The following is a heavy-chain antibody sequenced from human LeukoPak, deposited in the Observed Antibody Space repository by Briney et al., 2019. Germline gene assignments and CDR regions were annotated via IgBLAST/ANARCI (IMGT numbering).Heavy chain of an antibody. CDR2: VYYSGST. CDR3: ARAIDSSGWSIYYFDY. CDR1: GGSMSSYY. Sequence: SETLSLTCTVSGGSMSSYYWSWIRQPPGKGLEWIGYVYYSGSTNYNPSLKSRVTISVDTSKNQFSLKLSSVTAADTAVYYCARAIDSSGWSIYYFDYWGQGTLVTVSS. J-gene: IGHJ4*02. D-gene: IGHD6-19*01. V-gene: IGHV4-59*01.